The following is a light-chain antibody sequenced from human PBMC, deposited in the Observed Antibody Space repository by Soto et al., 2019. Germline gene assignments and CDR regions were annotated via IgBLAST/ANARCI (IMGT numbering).Light chain of an antibody. J-gene: IGKJ1*01. CDR1: QSIRNSY. Sequence: DIVLTQSPGTLSLSPGERATLSCRASQSIRNSYLAWYQQKPGQAPRLLIQGASSRATDTPDRFSGSGSGTDFTLTISSLEAEDFTMYYCQQYGSSPWTFGQGTKVEIK. CDR3: QQYGSSPWT. CDR2: GAS. V-gene: IGKV3-20*01.